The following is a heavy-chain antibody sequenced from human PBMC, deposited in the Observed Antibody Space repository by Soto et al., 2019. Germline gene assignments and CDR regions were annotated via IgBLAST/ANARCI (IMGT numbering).Heavy chain of an antibody. CDR2: IIPIFGTA. Sequence: QVQLVQSGAEVKKPGSSVKVSCKASGGTFSSYAISWVRQAPGQGLEWMGGIIPIFGTANYAQKFQGRVTITADKSTSTAYMELSSLRSEDTVVYYCARISTIFHDYYYYGMDVWGQGTTVTVSS. J-gene: IGHJ6*02. V-gene: IGHV1-69*06. CDR1: GGTFSSYA. CDR3: ARISTIFHDYYYYGMDV. D-gene: IGHD3-9*01.